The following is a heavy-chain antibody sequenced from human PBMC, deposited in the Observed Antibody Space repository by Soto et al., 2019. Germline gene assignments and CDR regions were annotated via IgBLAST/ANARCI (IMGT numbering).Heavy chain of an antibody. CDR2: INAGNGDT. Sequence: QVQLVQSGAEVKKPGASVKVSCKASGYTFISYAMHWVRQAPGHSLEWMGWINAGNGDTRYSQTFQGRVSFTRDTSASTAYMELSSLTYEDTAIYYCAAGGGGSRYWGQGTLVTVSS. D-gene: IGHD2-15*01. J-gene: IGHJ4*02. CDR1: GYTFISYA. V-gene: IGHV1-3*01. CDR3: AAGGGGSRY.